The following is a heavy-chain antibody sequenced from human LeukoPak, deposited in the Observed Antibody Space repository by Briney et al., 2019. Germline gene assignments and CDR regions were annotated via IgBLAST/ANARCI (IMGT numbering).Heavy chain of an antibody. Sequence: SETLSLTCTVSGGSISSYYWSWIRQPPGKGLEWIGYIYYSGSTNYNPSLKSRVTISVDTSKNQFSLKLRSVTAADTAVYYCARTPEYYYDSRGYYRNDAFDIWGQGTMVIVSS. CDR3: ARTPEYYYDSRGYYRNDAFDI. V-gene: IGHV4-59*12. CDR2: IYYSGST. D-gene: IGHD3-22*01. J-gene: IGHJ3*02. CDR1: GGSISSYY.